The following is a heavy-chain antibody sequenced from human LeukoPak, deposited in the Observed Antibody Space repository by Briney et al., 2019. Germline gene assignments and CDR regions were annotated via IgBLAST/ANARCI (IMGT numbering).Heavy chain of an antibody. CDR2: INHSGST. J-gene: IGHJ5*02. CDR1: GGSFSGYY. CDR3: ARGAAAAGMVWFDP. D-gene: IGHD6-13*01. V-gene: IGHV4-34*01. Sequence: SETLSLTCAVYGGSFSGYYWSWIRQPPGKGLEWIGEINHSGSTNYNPSLKSRVTISVDASKNQFSLKLSSVTAADTAVYYCARGAAAAGMVWFDPWGQGTLVSVSS.